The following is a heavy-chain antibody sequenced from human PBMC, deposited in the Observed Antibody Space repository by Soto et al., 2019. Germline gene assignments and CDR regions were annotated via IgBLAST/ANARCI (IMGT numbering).Heavy chain of an antibody. CDR2: ISGSGGST. D-gene: IGHD2-21*01. Sequence: EVQLLESGGGLVQPGGSLRLTCAASGFTFSSYAMSWVRQAPGKGLEWVSAISGSGGSTYYADSVKGRFTISRDNSKNTLYLQMNSLRAEDTAVYYCATRIAIRGPFDYWGQGTLVTVSS. CDR1: GFTFSSYA. J-gene: IGHJ4*02. V-gene: IGHV3-23*01. CDR3: ATRIAIRGPFDY.